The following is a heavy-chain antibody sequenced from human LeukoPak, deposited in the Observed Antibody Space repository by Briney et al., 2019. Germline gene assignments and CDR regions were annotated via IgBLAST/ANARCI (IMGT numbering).Heavy chain of an antibody. V-gene: IGHV1-18*01. J-gene: IGHJ6*03. CDR2: ISAYNCNT. D-gene: IGHD6-13*01. Sequence: ASVTVSCKASGYTFPSYGISWVRQAPGQGLAGMGWISAYNCNTNYAQKLQGRVTKTTDTSTSTAYMELRSLRSDDTAVYYCARAPGNRAAAGHYYYYMDVWGKGTTVTISS. CDR1: GYTFPSYG. CDR3: ARAPGNRAAAGHYYYYMDV.